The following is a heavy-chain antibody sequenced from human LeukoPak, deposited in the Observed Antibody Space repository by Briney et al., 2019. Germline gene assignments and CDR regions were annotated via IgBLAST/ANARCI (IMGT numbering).Heavy chain of an antibody. CDR1: GGSISSGSYY. J-gene: IGHJ6*03. V-gene: IGHV4-61*02. Sequence: SETLSLTCTVSGGSISSGSYYWSWIRQPAGKGLEWIGRIYTSGSTNYNPSLKSRVTISVDTSKNQFSLKLSSVTAADTAVYYCAVGATTYYYYYYMDVWGKGTTVTISS. CDR3: AVGATTYYYYYYMDV. CDR2: IYTSGST. D-gene: IGHD1-26*01.